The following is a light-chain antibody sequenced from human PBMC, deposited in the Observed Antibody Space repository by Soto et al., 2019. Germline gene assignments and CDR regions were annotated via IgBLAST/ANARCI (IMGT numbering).Light chain of an antibody. CDR1: QSISSW. CDR2: DAS. V-gene: IGKV1-5*01. CDR3: QQYSGFSTWT. J-gene: IGKJ1*01. Sequence: DIQMTHSPSTLSASVGDRVTITCRASQSISSWLAWYQQKPGKAPKLLIYDASSLESGVPSRFSGSESGTEFTLTISSLQPDDFATYYCQQYSGFSTWTFGQGTKVDIK.